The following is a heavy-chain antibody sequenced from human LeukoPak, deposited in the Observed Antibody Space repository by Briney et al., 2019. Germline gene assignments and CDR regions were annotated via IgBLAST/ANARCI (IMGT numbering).Heavy chain of an antibody. CDR3: ARDYGDRAYYFDY. J-gene: IGHJ4*02. V-gene: IGHV1-8*01. Sequence: ASVKVSCKASGYTFTSYDINWVRQATGQGLEWMGWMNPNSGNTGYAQKFQGRVTMTRNTSISTAYMELRSLRSDDTAVYYCARDYGDRAYYFDYWGQGTLVTVSS. CDR2: MNPNSGNT. CDR1: GYTFTSYD. D-gene: IGHD4-17*01.